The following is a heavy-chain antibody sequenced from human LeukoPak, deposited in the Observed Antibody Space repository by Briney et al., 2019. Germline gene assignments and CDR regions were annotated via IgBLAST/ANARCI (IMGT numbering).Heavy chain of an antibody. Sequence: ASVKVSCKASGYTFTSYGISWVRQAPGQGLEWMGWISANNGNTYYAQTVQGRVTMTTDTSTSTAYMELRSLRSDDTAVYYCARPLVGATTGGDYWGQGTLVTVSS. CDR2: ISANNGNT. D-gene: IGHD1-26*01. V-gene: IGHV1-18*01. CDR3: ARPLVGATTGGDY. CDR1: GYTFTSYG. J-gene: IGHJ4*02.